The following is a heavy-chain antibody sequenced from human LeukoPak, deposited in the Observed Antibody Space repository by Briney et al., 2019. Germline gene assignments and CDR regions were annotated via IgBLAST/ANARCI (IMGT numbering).Heavy chain of an antibody. CDR3: AKDHLASDY. CDR1: GFNFANHA. CDR2: ISGGGDIT. J-gene: IGHJ4*02. Sequence: GGSLRLSCAASGFNFANHAMSWVRQTPGKGLEWVSAISGGGDITYYADSVTGRFTISRDNSKDTLFLQMHSLRPGDTAVYYCAKDHLASDYWGQGTLVTVSS. D-gene: IGHD3-16*01. V-gene: IGHV3-23*01.